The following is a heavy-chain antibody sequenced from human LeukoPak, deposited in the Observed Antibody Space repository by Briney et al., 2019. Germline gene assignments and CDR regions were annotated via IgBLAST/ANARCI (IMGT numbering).Heavy chain of an antibody. Sequence: PGGSLRLSCAASGFTFSSYTMSWVRQAPGKGLEWVSAISGSGGSTYYADSVKGRFTISRDNSKNTLYLQMNSLRAEDTAVYYCAKLGGQWLVLSYYFDYWGQGTLVTVSS. CDR1: GFTFSSYT. D-gene: IGHD6-19*01. J-gene: IGHJ4*02. CDR2: ISGSGGST. V-gene: IGHV3-23*01. CDR3: AKLGGQWLVLSYYFDY.